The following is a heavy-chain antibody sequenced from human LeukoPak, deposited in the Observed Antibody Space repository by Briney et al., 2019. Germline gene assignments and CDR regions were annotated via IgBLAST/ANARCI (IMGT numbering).Heavy chain of an antibody. CDR1: TLTFSSYV. CDR2: VSVSGGTT. CDR3: AKGRGTFGAVISDAFDV. D-gene: IGHD3-3*01. V-gene: IGHV3-23*01. Sequence: GGSLRLSCAASTLTFSSYVMTWVRQAPGKGLEWVAIVSVSGGTTDYADSMKGRFTISRDNSNNMVYLQLKSLRVEDTAVYYCAKGRGTFGAVISDAFDVWGQGTMVIVSS. J-gene: IGHJ3*01.